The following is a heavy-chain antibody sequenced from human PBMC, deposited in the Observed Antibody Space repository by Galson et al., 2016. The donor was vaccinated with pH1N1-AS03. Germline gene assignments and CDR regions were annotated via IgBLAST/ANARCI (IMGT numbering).Heavy chain of an antibody. D-gene: IGHD2-2*01. CDR2: ISGGGGST. J-gene: IGHJ1*01. CDR1: GFTFSTYA. CDR3: AKDSPYCSTIRCKLPVKYSQH. V-gene: IGHV3-23*01. Sequence: SLRLSCAASGFTFSTYAMSWVRQAPGKGLEWVSAISGGGGSTYYADSVKGRFTISRDNSKNTLYLQMNSLRAEDTAVYYCAKDSPYCSTIRCKLPVKYSQHWGQGTLVTVSS.